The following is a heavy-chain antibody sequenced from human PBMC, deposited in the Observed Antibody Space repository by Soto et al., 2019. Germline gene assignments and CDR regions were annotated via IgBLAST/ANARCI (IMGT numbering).Heavy chain of an antibody. CDR2: INAGNGNT. Sequence: ASVKVSCKASGYTFTSYAMHWVRQAPGQRLEWMGWINAGNGNTKYSQKFQGRVTITRDTSASTAYMELSSLRSEDTAVYYCARGEGEARRDPMYYYYYYMDVWGKGTTVTVSS. V-gene: IGHV1-3*01. J-gene: IGHJ6*03. CDR3: ARGEGEARRDPMYYYYYYMDV. D-gene: IGHD6-6*01. CDR1: GYTFTSYA.